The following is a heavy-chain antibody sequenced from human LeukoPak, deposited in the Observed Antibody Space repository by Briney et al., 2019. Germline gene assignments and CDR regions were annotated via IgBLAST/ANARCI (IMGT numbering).Heavy chain of an antibody. CDR3: ASERGTSYYYYYGMDV. J-gene: IGHJ6*02. V-gene: IGHV4-38-2*02. D-gene: IGHD1-26*01. Sequence: PSETLSLTCTVSGNPISSGYYWGWIRQPPGKGLEWLGNLDHSGSTYYNPSLKSRVNISVDTSKNQFSLKLSSVTAADTAVYYCASERGTSYYYYYGMDVWGQGTTVTVSS. CDR2: LDHSGST. CDR1: GNPISSGYY.